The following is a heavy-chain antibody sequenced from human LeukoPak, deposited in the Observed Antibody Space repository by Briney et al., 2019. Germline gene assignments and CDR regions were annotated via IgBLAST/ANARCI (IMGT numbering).Heavy chain of an antibody. J-gene: IGHJ3*01. CDR2: IYYSGST. Sequence: SETLSLTCTVSGGSINTYYWSWIRQPPGKGLEWIGHIYYSGSTSYNPSLKSRITISVDTSKNQFSLNLNSVTAADTAVYYCARTVSGAFDLWGQGRLVTVSS. CDR1: GGSINTYY. V-gene: IGHV4-59*12. CDR3: ARTVSGAFDL. D-gene: IGHD4-17*01.